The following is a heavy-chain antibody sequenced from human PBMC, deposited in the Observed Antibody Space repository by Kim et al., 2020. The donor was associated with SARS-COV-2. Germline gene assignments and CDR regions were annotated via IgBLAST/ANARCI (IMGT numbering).Heavy chain of an antibody. D-gene: IGHD2-8*02. Sequence: NYNPSRKSRVTISVDTSKNQFSLKLSSVAAADTAVYYCARDSGGSRYGMDVWGQGTTVTVSS. CDR3: ARDSGGSRYGMDV. J-gene: IGHJ6*02. V-gene: IGHV4-59*01.